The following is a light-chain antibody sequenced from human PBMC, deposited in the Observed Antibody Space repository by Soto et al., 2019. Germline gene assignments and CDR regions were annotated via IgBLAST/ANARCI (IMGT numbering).Light chain of an antibody. V-gene: IGLV2-8*01. J-gene: IGLJ2*01. CDR2: EVS. CDR3: SSYAGSNNLV. CDR1: SSDVGGYNY. Sequence: QSVLTQPPSASGSPGQSVTISCTGTSSDVGGYNYVSWYQQHPGKAPKLMIYEVSKRPSGVPDRFSGSKSGNTASLTVSGLLAEEEADYYCSSYAGSNNLVFGGGTQLTVL.